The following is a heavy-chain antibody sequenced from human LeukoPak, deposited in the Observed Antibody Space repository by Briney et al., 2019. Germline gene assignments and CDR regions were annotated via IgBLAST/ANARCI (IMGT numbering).Heavy chain of an antibody. CDR2: ISYDGSNK. D-gene: IGHD1-26*01. V-gene: IGHV3-30-3*01. J-gene: IGHJ4*02. CDR3: ARDRVVGSGSYYDCLWY. CDR1: GFTFSSYA. Sequence: GRSLRLSCAASGFTFSSYAMHWVRQAPGKGLEWVAVISYDGSNKYYADSVKGRFTISRDNSKNTLYLQMNSLRAEDTAVYYCARDRVVGSGSYYDCLWYWGQGTLVTVSS.